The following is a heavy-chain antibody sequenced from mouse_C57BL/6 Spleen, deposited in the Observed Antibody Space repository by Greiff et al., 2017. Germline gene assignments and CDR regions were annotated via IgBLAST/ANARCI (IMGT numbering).Heavy chain of an antibody. Sequence: QVQLQQPGAELVMPGASVKLSCKASGYTFTSYWMHWVKQRPGQGLEWIGEIDPSDSYTNYNQKFKGKSTLTVDKSSSTAYMQLSSLTSEDSAVYYCARGYGSYFDDWGQGTTLTVSS. V-gene: IGHV1-69*01. J-gene: IGHJ2*01. CDR2: IDPSDSYT. CDR3: ARGYGSYFDD. CDR1: GYTFTSYW. D-gene: IGHD1-1*01.